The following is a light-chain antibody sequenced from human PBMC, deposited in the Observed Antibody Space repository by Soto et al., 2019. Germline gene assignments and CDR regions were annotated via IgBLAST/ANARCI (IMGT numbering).Light chain of an antibody. J-gene: IGKJ1*01. CDR2: AAS. CDR1: QSISNH. V-gene: IGKV1-39*01. CDR3: QLSYSSHPT. Sequence: DIQMTQSPSSLSASVEDRVIITCRASQSISNHLNWYQQKPGKAHKLLIFAASSLQRGVPSRFSASRFGPDVTFIIGSLKHEEFATYYCQLSYSSHPTFGQGFKVDI.